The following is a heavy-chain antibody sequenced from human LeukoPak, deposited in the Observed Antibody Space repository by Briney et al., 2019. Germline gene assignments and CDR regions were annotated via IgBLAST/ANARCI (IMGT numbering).Heavy chain of an antibody. CDR2: ISPSYSTI. D-gene: IGHD6-19*01. J-gene: IGHJ4*02. CDR3: ARGDSISGWYLYS. CDR1: GFPFSDHY. Sequence: PGGSLRLSCAASGFPFSDHYLSWIRQPPGKGLEWVSYISPSYSTIYYADSVRGRFTISRDNARNSLFLQMNSLRAEDTAMYYCARGDSISGWYLYSWGQGTLVTVSS. V-gene: IGHV3-11*01.